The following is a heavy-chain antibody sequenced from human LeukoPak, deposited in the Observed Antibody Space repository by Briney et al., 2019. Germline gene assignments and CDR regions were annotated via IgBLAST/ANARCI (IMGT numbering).Heavy chain of an antibody. CDR2: INPNSGGT. CDR1: GYTFTGYY. J-gene: IGHJ4*02. V-gene: IGHV1-2*02. D-gene: IGHD2-21*02. CDR3: ARDEYCGGDCYYVGY. Sequence: ASVKVSCKASGYTFTGYYMHWVRQAPGQGLEWMGWINPNSGGTNYAQKLQGRVTMTRDTSISTAYMELSRLRSDDTAVYYCARDEYCGGDCYYVGYWGQGTLVTVSS.